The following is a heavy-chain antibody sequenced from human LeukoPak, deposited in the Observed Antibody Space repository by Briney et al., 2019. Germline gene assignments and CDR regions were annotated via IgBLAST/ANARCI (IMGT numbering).Heavy chain of an antibody. CDR2: ISSSGSTI. D-gene: IGHD3-10*01. Sequence: PGGSLRLSCAASGFTFSSYEMNWVRQASGKGLEWVSYISSSGSTIYYADSVKGRFTISRDNAKNSLYLQMNSLRAEDTAVYYCARDLPVYYYGSGSYSGYYGMDVWGKGTTVTVSS. CDR3: ARDLPVYYYGSGSYSGYYGMDV. J-gene: IGHJ6*04. CDR1: GFTFSSYE. V-gene: IGHV3-48*03.